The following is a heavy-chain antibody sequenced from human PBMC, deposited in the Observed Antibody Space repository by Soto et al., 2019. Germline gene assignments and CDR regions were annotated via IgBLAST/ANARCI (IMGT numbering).Heavy chain of an antibody. D-gene: IGHD3-10*01. CDR2: IYYSGST. J-gene: IGHJ6*02. CDR1: GGSISSGGYY. Sequence: QVQLQESGPGLVKPSQTLSLTCTVSGGSISSGGYYWSWIRQHPGKGLEWIGYIYYSGSTYYNPSLKSRVTRSVDTSKNQFSLKRSSVTAADTAVYYCARELRFGEDYHGMDVWGQGTTVTVSS. CDR3: ARELRFGEDYHGMDV. V-gene: IGHV4-31*03.